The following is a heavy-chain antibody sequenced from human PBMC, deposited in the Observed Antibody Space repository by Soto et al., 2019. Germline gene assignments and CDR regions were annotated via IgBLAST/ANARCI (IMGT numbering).Heavy chain of an antibody. CDR3: ARESGYHGPGWGIDY. J-gene: IGHJ4*02. Sequence: SVKVSCKASGGTFSSYAISWLRQAPGQGLEWMGGIIPIFGTANYAQKFQGRVTITADESTSTAYMELSSLRSEDTAVYYCARESGYHGPGWGIDYWGQGTLVTVSS. CDR1: GGTFSSYA. CDR2: IIPIFGTA. V-gene: IGHV1-69*13. D-gene: IGHD3-16*01.